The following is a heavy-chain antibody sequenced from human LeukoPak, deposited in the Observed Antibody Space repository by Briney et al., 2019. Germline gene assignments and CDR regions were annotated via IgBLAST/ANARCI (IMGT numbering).Heavy chain of an antibody. CDR1: GGSFSGYY. D-gene: IGHD5-18*01. Sequence: SETLSLTCAVYGGSFSGYYWSWIRQPPGKGLEWIGEINHSGSTNYNPSLKRPLTISVAPSKNQFSLQLSSVTAADPAVYYCARNSYGYYGKNAFDIWSQGTMVTLSS. J-gene: IGHJ3*02. CDR2: INHSGST. V-gene: IGHV4-34*01. CDR3: ARNSYGYYGKNAFDI.